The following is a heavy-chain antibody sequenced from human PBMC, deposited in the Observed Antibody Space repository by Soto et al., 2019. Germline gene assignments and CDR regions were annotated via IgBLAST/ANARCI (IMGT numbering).Heavy chain of an antibody. V-gene: IGHV4-39*01. CDR3: ARQSSGWYNWFDP. Sequence: SETPSLTCSVSGGSISSSSYYWGWIRQPPGKGLEWIGSIYYSGSIYYNPSLKSRVTISVDTSKNQFSLKLSSVTAAETAVYYCARQSSGWYNWFDPWGQGTLVTVSS. D-gene: IGHD6-19*01. J-gene: IGHJ5*02. CDR1: GGSISSSSYY. CDR2: IYYSGSI.